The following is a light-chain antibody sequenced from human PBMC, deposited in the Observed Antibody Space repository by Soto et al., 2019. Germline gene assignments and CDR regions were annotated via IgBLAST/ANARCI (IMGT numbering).Light chain of an antibody. V-gene: IGLV2-14*01. CDR2: EVS. CDR3: SSHSATSPYV. J-gene: IGLJ1*01. Sequence: QSVLTQPASVSGSPGQSITISCTGTSNDVGGYNYVSWYQQQPGKAPKLIIYEVSHRPSGISNRFSGSKSGNTASLTISGLHVEDEADYYCSSHSATSPYVFETGTKLTVL. CDR1: SNDVGGYNY.